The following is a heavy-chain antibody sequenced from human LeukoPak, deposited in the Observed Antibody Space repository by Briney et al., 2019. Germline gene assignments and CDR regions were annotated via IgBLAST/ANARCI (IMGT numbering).Heavy chain of an antibody. CDR1: GFTFSSYW. J-gene: IGHJ4*02. Sequence: GGSLRLSCAASGFTFSSYWMTWARQAPGKGLEWVSAISGSGGSTYYADSVKGRFTISRDNSKNTLYLQMNSLRAEDTAVYYCARDQGTYYYGSGSDYFDYWGQGTLVTVSS. V-gene: IGHV3-23*01. CDR3: ARDQGTYYYGSGSDYFDY. CDR2: ISGSGGST. D-gene: IGHD3-10*01.